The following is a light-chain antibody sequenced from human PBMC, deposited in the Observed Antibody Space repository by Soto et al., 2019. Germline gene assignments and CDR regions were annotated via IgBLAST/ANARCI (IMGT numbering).Light chain of an antibody. Sequence: DIVMTQSPDSLAVSLGERATINCKSSQSVLYSSNNKNYLAWYQQKPGQPPKLLIYCSSTRESGVPDRFSGSGSGTDFPLTISRLQAEDGAVYYCQQYYRPSTFGQGTKVEIK. J-gene: IGKJ1*01. CDR2: CSS. V-gene: IGKV4-1*01. CDR1: QSVLYSSNNKNY. CDR3: QQYYRPST.